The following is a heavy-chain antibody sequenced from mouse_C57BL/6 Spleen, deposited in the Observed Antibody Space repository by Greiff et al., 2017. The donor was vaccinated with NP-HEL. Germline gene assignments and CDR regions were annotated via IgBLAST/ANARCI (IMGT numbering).Heavy chain of an antibody. J-gene: IGHJ2*01. Sequence: EVKLVESGGGLVQSGRSLRLSCATSGFTFSDFYMEWVRQAPGKGLEWIAASRNKANDYTTEYSASVKGRVIVSRDTSQSILYLQMNALRAEDTAIYYCARDDYYGSSYFDYWGQGTTLTVSS. CDR1: GFTFSDFY. V-gene: IGHV7-1*01. CDR3: ARDDYYGSSYFDY. D-gene: IGHD1-1*01. CDR2: SRNKANDYTT.